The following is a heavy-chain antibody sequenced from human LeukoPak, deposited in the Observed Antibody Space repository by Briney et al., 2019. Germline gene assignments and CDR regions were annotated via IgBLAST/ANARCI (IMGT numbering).Heavy chain of an antibody. CDR1: GYTLTELS. Sequence: ASVKVSCKVSGYTLTELSMHWVRQAPGKGLEWMGGFDPEDGETIYAQKFQGRVTMTEDTSTDTAYMELSSLRSEDTDVYSCAKDRSTWYDLGPLDSWGQGTLVTVSS. CDR3: AKDRSTWYDLGPLDS. D-gene: IGHD6-13*01. J-gene: IGHJ4*02. V-gene: IGHV1-24*01. CDR2: FDPEDGET.